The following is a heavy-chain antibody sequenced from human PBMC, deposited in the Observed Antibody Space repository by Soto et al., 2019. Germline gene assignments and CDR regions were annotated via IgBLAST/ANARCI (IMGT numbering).Heavy chain of an antibody. D-gene: IGHD5-18*01. J-gene: IGHJ4*02. CDR1: GGSISIGDYY. CDR2: IYYSGST. V-gene: IGHV4-30-4*01. Sequence: SETLSLTCTVSGGSISIGDYYWSWIRQPPGKGLEWIGYIYYSGSTYYNPSLKSRVTISVDTSKNQFSLKLSSVTAADTAEYCCVHMAGGADTDDFWGQGTLVTVSS. CDR3: VHMAGGADTDDF.